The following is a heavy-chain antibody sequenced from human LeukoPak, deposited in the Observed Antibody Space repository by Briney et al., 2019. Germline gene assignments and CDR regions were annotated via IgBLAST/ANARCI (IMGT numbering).Heavy chain of an antibody. CDR1: GFTVSGDY. CDR3: AKTDPAWAVTTSYFDY. D-gene: IGHD4-17*01. J-gene: IGHJ4*02. CDR2: IYSGGTT. V-gene: IGHV3-53*01. Sequence: PGGSLRLSCAASGFTVSGDYMSWVRQAPGKGLEWVSLIYSGGTTYYADSVKGRFTISRDNSKNTLYLQMNSLRAEDTAVYYCAKTDPAWAVTTSYFDYWGQGTLVTVSS.